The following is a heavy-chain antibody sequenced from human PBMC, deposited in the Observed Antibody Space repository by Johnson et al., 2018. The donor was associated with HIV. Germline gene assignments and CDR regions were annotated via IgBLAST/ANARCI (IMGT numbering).Heavy chain of an antibody. J-gene: IGHJ3*02. CDR3: AIELYDI. CDR2: IKQDGSEK. Sequence: EVQVVESGGGLVKPGGSLRLSCAASGFTFSDYYMSWIRQAPGKGLEWVANIKQDGSEKYYVESVKGRFTISRDNAKNSLYLQMNSLRAEDTAVYYCAIELYDIWGQGTMVTVSS. CDR1: GFTFSDYY. V-gene: IGHV3-7*03.